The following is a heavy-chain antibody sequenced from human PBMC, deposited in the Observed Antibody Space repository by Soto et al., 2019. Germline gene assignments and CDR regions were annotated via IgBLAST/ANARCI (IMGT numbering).Heavy chain of an antibody. CDR1: GDSVSRKSAA. D-gene: IGHD6-19*01. CDR2: TYYRSKCYN. V-gene: IGHV6-1*01. Sequence: TLSLPCALSGDSVSRKSAAWNWIRQSPSRGLEWLGRTYYRSKCYNDYAVAVKSRKTINPDTSKNQFSLQLNSVTPEDTAVYYCARDVIAVADYWGQGTLVTVSS. CDR3: ARDVIAVADY. J-gene: IGHJ4*02.